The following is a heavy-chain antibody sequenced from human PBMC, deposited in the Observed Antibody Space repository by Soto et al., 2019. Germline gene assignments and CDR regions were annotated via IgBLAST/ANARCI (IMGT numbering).Heavy chain of an antibody. CDR3: ARMGQELYNWNLDY. D-gene: IGHD1-20*01. V-gene: IGHV1-69*13. CDR1: GGTFSSYA. CDR2: IIPIFGTA. Sequence: ASVKVSCKASGGTFSSYAISWVRQAPGQGLEWMGGIIPIFGTANYAQKFQGRVTITADESTSTAYMELSSLRSEDTAVYYCARMGQELYNWNLDYWGQGTLVTVSS. J-gene: IGHJ4*02.